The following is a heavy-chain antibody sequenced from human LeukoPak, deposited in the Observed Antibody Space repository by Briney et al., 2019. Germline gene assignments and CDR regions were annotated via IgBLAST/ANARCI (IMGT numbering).Heavy chain of an antibody. CDR1: GFTFRSYW. CDR3: ARTTGALPFDL. J-gene: IGHJ5*02. Sequence: GGSLRLSCVASGFTFRSYWMSWVRQAPGKGLEWVANIKQDGSEKYYVDSVKGRFTISRDNAENSVYLEMNSLRAEDTAVYHCARTTGALPFDLWGQGTLITVSP. D-gene: IGHD1-1*01. V-gene: IGHV3-7*01. CDR2: IKQDGSEK.